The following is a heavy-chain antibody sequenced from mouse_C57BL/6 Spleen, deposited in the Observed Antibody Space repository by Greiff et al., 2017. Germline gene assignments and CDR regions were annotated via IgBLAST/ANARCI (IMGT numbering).Heavy chain of an antibody. Sequence: QVQLQQPGAELVKPGASVKMSCKASGYTFTSYWITWVKQRPGQGLEWIGDIYPGSGSTNYNEKFKSKATLTVDTSSSTAYMQLSSLTSEDSAVYYSARAPITAVVGPCAYWGQGTLVTVSA. D-gene: IGHD1-1*01. CDR3: ARAPITAVVGPCAY. J-gene: IGHJ3*01. CDR1: GYTFTSYW. CDR2: IYPGSGST. V-gene: IGHV1-55*01.